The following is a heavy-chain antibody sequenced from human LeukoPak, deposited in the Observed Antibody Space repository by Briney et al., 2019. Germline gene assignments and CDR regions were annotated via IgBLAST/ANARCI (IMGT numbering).Heavy chain of an antibody. V-gene: IGHV4-59*01. CDR2: IYYSGST. D-gene: IGHD6-13*01. Sequence: SETLSLTCTVSGGSISSYYWSWIRQPPGKGLEWIGYIYYSGSTNYNPFLKSRVTISVDTSKNQFSLKLSSVTAADTAVYYCARGPGYSSSWYGTFGYYFDYWGQGTLVTVSS. CDR1: GGSISSYY. J-gene: IGHJ4*02. CDR3: ARGPGYSSSWYGTFGYYFDY.